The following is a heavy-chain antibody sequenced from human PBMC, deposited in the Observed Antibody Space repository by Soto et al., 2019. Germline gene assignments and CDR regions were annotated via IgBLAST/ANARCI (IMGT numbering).Heavy chain of an antibody. J-gene: IGHJ4*02. V-gene: IGHV4-31*03. D-gene: IGHD6-6*01. Sequence: QVQLQESGPGLVKPSLTLSLTCSVSGESISSGGYYWSWIRHHPGKGLEWIGYIYDSESAYYNPSLKSRVTISMDTSKNHFAMRLSSVTAADTAVYYCARASSSSSAADYWGQGTLATVSS. CDR2: IYDSESA. CDR3: ARASSSSSAADY. CDR1: GESISSGGYY.